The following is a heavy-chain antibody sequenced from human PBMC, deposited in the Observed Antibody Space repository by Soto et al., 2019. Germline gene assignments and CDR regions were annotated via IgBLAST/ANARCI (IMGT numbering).Heavy chain of an antibody. Sequence: QVQLVQSGAEVKKPGASVKVSCKASGYTFTSSGFSWVRQAPGQGFEWMAWISAYNGETHYAQKFQGRVTMTTDTSTSTSYMELRSLRSDDTAVYYCARDSGSYMYVSDWGQGTLVTVSS. CDR1: GYTFTSSG. D-gene: IGHD1-26*01. V-gene: IGHV1-18*01. CDR3: ARDSGSYMYVSD. J-gene: IGHJ4*02. CDR2: ISAYNGET.